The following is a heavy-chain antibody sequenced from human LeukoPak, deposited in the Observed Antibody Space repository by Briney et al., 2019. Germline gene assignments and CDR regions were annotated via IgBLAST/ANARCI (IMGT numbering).Heavy chain of an antibody. CDR3: ARVGDYYESSGYYPFDY. D-gene: IGHD3-22*01. J-gene: IGHJ4*02. CDR2: INSDGSST. V-gene: IGHV3-74*01. CDR1: GFSFSNYW. Sequence: GGSLRLSCAASGFSFSNYWMHWVRQAPGKGLVWVSRINSDGSSTTYADSVKGRFTISRDNAKNTLYLQMNSLRAEDTAVYYCARVGDYYESSGYYPFDYWGQGTLVTVSS.